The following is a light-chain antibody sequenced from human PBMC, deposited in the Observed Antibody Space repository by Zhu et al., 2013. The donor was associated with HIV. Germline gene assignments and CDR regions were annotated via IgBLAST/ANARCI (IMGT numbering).Light chain of an antibody. Sequence: SSELTQDPAVSVALGQTVRITCQGDSSESYYASWYQQKPGQAPVLVIYGKKNRPSGIPDRFSGSKSGTSATLDITGLQTGDEADYYCGTWDSSLSVHVLFGGGTKLTVL. V-gene: IGLV3-19*01. CDR2: GKK. J-gene: IGLJ2*01. CDR3: GTWDSSLSVHVL. CDR1: SSESYY.